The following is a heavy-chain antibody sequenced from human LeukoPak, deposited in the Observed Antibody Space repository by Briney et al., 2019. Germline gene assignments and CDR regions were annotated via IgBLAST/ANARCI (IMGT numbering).Heavy chain of an antibody. CDR2: AYSGGIT. D-gene: IGHD4-11*01. V-gene: IGHV3-53*01. CDR1: GFTFSSNY. Sequence: PTGGSLRLSCAASGFTFSSNYMSWVRQAPGKGLEWVSVAYSGGITYYLDSVKGRFTVSRDNAKNTLYLQMDSLRAEDTAIYYCARVEGDYTPNRFDPWGQGTLVIVSS. J-gene: IGHJ5*02. CDR3: ARVEGDYTPNRFDP.